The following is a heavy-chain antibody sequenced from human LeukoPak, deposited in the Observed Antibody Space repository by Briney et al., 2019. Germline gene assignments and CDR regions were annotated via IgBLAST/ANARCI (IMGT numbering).Heavy chain of an antibody. CDR1: GYTFTSYD. V-gene: IGHV1-8*02. D-gene: IGHD3-10*01. CDR2: MNPNSGNT. CDR3: ARRRLGGYWFDP. J-gene: IGHJ5*02. Sequence: ASVKVSCKASGYTFTSYDINWVRQATGQGLEWMGWMNPNSGNTGYAQKFQGRVTMTRNTSISTAYMELSSLRSEDTAVYYCARRRLGGYWFDPWGQGILVTVSS.